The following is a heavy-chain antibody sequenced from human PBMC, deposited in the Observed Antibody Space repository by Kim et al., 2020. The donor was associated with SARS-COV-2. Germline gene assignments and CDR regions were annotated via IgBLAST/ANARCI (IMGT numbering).Heavy chain of an antibody. D-gene: IGHD2-2*01. J-gene: IGHJ4*02. CDR3: ARQRLIVVVRGVDFDY. CDR1: GGSISSSSYY. Sequence: SETLSLTCTVSGGSISSSSYYWGWIRQPPGKGLEWIGSIYYSGSTYYNPSLKSRVTISVDTSKNQFSLKLSSVTAADTAVYYCARQRLIVVVRGVDFDYWGQGTLVTVSS. CDR2: IYYSGST. V-gene: IGHV4-39*01.